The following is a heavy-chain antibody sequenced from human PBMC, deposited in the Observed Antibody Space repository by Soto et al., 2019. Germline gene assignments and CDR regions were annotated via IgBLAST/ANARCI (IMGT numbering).Heavy chain of an antibody. D-gene: IGHD4-17*01. J-gene: IGHJ4*02. CDR1: GFSFSSYG. CDR3: AIKDDYGAYAPGGY. CDR2: IWYDGSKK. V-gene: IGHV3-33*01. Sequence: QVQLVESGGGVVQPGRSLRLSCAASGFSFSSYGMHWVRQAPGKGLEWLAVIWYDGSKKYYADSVKGRFTVSRDNSENTRYLQMKSLTAEDTAVYYCAIKDDYGAYAPGGYWGQGTLVIVSS.